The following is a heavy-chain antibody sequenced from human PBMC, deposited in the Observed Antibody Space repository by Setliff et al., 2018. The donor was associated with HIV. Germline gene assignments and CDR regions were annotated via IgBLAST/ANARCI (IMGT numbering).Heavy chain of an antibody. Sequence: GGSLRLSCAASGFTFSNYAMGWVRQGPGKGLEWVSTIGAAGYPTHYAESVKGRFTISKDNSQNALYLQMNSLTDEDTAVYYCAKVFAYGIDGFDIWGQGTLVTVSS. V-gene: IGHV3-23*01. CDR2: IGAAGYPT. D-gene: IGHD4-17*01. CDR3: AKVFAYGIDGFDI. J-gene: IGHJ3*02. CDR1: GFTFSNYA.